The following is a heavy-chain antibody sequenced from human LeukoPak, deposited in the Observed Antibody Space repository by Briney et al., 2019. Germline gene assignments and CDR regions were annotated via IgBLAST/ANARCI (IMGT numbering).Heavy chain of an antibody. D-gene: IGHD5-24*01. CDR3: AKMGSGYTNPYYFDY. J-gene: IGHJ4*02. V-gene: IGHV3-23*01. CDR1: GFTFSNYA. Sequence: PGGSLRLSCAASGFTFSNYAMSWVRQAPGKGLEWVSAISGSGTYTYYADSVKGRFTISRDNSKNTLYLQMNSLRAEDTAVYYCAKMGSGYTNPYYFDYWGQGTLVTVSS. CDR2: ISGSGTYT.